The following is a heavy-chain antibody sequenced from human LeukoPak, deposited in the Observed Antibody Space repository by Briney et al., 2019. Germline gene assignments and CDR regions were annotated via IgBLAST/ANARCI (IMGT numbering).Heavy chain of an antibody. Sequence: APVNVSCKASGYTFTGYYMHWVRQAPGQGLEWMGWINPNSGGTNYAQKFQGRVTMTRDTSISTAYMELSRLRSDDTAVYYCARPTARGYSGNFDYWGQGTLITVSS. V-gene: IGHV1-2*02. CDR3: ARPTARGYSGNFDY. CDR2: INPNSGGT. J-gene: IGHJ4*02. CDR1: GYTFTGYY. D-gene: IGHD5-12*01.